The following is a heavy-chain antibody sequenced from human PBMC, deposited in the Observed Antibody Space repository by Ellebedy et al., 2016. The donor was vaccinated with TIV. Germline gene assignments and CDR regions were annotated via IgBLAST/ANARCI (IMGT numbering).Heavy chain of an antibody. CDR1: GFTFSSNW. V-gene: IGHV3-7*01. J-gene: IGHJ6*04. CDR2: IKHDGTEK. Sequence: GESLKISXAASGFTFSSNWMSWVRQAPGKGLEWVANIKHDGTEKYYGDSVKGRFTISRDNAKNSLYLQMNSLRVEDTAVYYCGRAMDVWGKGTTVTVSS. CDR3: GRAMDV.